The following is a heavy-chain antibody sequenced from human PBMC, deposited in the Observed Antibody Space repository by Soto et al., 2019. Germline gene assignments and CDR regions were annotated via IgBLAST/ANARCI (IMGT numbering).Heavy chain of an antibody. CDR2: ISYDGSNK. D-gene: IGHD3-3*01. CDR1: GFTFSSYG. V-gene: IGHV3-30*18. CDR3: AKEALNYDFWSGYYPDYGMDV. J-gene: IGHJ6*02. Sequence: GGSLRLSCAASGFTFSSYGMHWVRQAPGKGLEWVAVISYDGSNKYYADSVKGRFTISGDNSKNTLYLQMNSLRAEDTAVYYCAKEALNYDFWSGYYPDYGMDVWGQGTTVTVSS.